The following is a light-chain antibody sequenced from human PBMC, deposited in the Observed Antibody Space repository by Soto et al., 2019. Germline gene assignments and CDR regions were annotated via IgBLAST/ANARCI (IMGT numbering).Light chain of an antibody. J-gene: IGKJ2*01. CDR3: QQRSNWPYT. Sequence: EIVLTQSPATLSLSPGERATLSCRASQSVGSYLAWYQQKPGQAPRLLIYDASNRATGIPARFSGSGSGTDFILTISSLEPEDFAVYYCQQRSNWPYTFGQGTKLEIK. CDR1: QSVGSY. V-gene: IGKV3-11*01. CDR2: DAS.